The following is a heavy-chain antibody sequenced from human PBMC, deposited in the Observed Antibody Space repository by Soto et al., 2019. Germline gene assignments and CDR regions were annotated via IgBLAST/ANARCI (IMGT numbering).Heavy chain of an antibody. CDR1: GFTFNNYA. Sequence: QVQLVESGGGVVQPGRSLRLSCVASGFTFNNYAMHWVRQAPGKGLEWVAIIWYDGSNKYYADSVKGRFTISRDNSRNTLFLEMNSVRVEVTAVYYCVRELAEDWGQGTLVTVSS. CDR3: VRELAED. CDR2: IWYDGSNK. J-gene: IGHJ1*01. V-gene: IGHV3-33*01.